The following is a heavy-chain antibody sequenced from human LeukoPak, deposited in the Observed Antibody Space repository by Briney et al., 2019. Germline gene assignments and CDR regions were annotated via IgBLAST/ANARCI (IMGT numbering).Heavy chain of an antibody. CDR2: INHSGST. J-gene: IGHJ4*02. D-gene: IGHD3-9*01. V-gene: IGHV4-34*01. CDR3: ARGRRRYDILTGYRRARKYYFDY. CDR1: GGSFSGYY. Sequence: SETLSLTCAVYGGSFSGYYWSWIRQPPGKGLEWIGEINHSGSTNYNPSLKSRVTISVDTPKNQFSLKLSAVTAADTAVYYCARGRRRYDILTGYRRARKYYFDYWGQGTLVTVSS.